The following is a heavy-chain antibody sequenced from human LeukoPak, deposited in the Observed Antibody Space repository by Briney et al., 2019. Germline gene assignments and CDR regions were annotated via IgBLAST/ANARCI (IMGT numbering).Heavy chain of an antibody. D-gene: IGHD5-24*01. J-gene: IGHJ4*02. CDR3: AKGGERWLFFDY. CDR2: IWSDATEK. Sequence: PGKSLRLSCRTSGFSFSHFGMHWVRQAPGKGLEWVAVIWSDATEKYYGNSVKGRFTISRDNSKNTLYLQMNSLRAEDTAVYYCAKGGERWLFFDYWGQGTLVTVSS. V-gene: IGHV3-33*06. CDR1: GFSFSHFG.